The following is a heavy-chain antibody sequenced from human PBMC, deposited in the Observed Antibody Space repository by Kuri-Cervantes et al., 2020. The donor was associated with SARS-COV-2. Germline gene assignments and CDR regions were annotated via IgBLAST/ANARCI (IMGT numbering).Heavy chain of an antibody. CDR1: GGTFSSYA. CDR2: IIPILGIA. D-gene: IGHD3-10*01. J-gene: IGHJ3*02. V-gene: IGHV1-69*10. Sequence: SVKVSCKASGGTFSSYAISWVRQAPGQGLEWMGGIIPILGIANYAQKFQGRVTITADKSTSTAYMELRSLRSDDTAVYYCARVYYGSGDAFDIWGQGTMVTASS. CDR3: ARVYYGSGDAFDI.